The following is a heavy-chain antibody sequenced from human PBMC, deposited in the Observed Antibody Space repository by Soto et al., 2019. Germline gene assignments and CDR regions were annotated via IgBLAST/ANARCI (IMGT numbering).Heavy chain of an antibody. CDR3: ARKKSGDSVLLKY. CDR1: GYSFTAYY. CDR2: IKPNSGGT. V-gene: IGHV1-2*02. D-gene: IGHD2-15*01. J-gene: IGHJ4*02. Sequence: QVQLVQSGAEVKEPGASLKVSCKASGYSFTAYYLHWVRQAHGQGPEWMGWIKPNSGGTNYAQKFQGRVTMTRDTSTSTVHMELSSLTSDDTAVYYCARKKSGDSVLLKYWGQGTPVTVSS.